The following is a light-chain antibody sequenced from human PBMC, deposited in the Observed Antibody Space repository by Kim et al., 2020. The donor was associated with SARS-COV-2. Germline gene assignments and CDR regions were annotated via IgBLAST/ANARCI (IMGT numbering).Light chain of an antibody. CDR2: DAS. CDR1: QDINNH. CDR3: QQYATLPYT. Sequence: SASVGDRVTITCQASQDINNHLHWYQQKPGKVPKLLIYDASKLEIGVPSRFTGRGSGTDFTFTISSLQPDDIATYYCQQYATLPYTFGQGTKLEIK. V-gene: IGKV1-33*01. J-gene: IGKJ2*01.